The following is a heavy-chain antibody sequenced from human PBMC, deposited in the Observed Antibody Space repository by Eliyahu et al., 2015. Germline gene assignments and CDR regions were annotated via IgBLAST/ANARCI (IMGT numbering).Heavy chain of an antibody. V-gene: IGHV4-34*01. CDR3: ARGARDSSGWTSHWFDP. D-gene: IGHD6-19*01. J-gene: IGHJ5*02. CDR2: INHSGST. Sequence: LEWIGEINHSGSTNYNPSLKSRVTISVDTSKNQFSLKLSSVTAADTAVYYCARGARDSSGWTSHWFDPWGQGTLVTVSS.